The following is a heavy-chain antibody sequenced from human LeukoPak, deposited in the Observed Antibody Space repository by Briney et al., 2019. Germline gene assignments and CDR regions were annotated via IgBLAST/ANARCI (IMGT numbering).Heavy chain of an antibody. J-gene: IGHJ4*02. Sequence: GGSLRLSCAASGFTFSSYSMNWVRQAPGKGLEWVSSISSSSSYIYYADSVKGRFTISRDNAKNSLYLQMNSLRAEDTAVYYCASGIAYCGGDCPRFYWGQGTLVTVSS. V-gene: IGHV3-21*01. CDR3: ASGIAYCGGDCPRFY. D-gene: IGHD2-21*02. CDR1: GFTFSSYS. CDR2: ISSSSSYI.